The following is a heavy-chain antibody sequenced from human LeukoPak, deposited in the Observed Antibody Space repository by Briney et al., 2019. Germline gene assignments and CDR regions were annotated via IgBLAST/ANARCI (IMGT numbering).Heavy chain of an antibody. J-gene: IGHJ5*02. Sequence: PSETLSLTCTVSGGSISSYYWSWIRQPPGKGLEWIGYIYYSGSTYYNPSLKSRVTISVDTSKNQFSLNLSSVTAADTAVYYCARSIGSSWYNWFDPWGQGTLVTVSS. CDR1: GGSISSYY. D-gene: IGHD6-13*01. V-gene: IGHV4-59*08. CDR2: IYYSGST. CDR3: ARSIGSSWYNWFDP.